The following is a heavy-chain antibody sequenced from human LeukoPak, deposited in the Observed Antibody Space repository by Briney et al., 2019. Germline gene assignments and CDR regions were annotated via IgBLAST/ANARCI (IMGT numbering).Heavy chain of an antibody. CDR3: ARVPGGDYGGTSIAY. V-gene: IGHV3-33*01. J-gene: IGHJ4*02. Sequence: GGSLRLSCAASGFTFSNYGMHWVRQAPGKGLEWVAVIWYDGSNKYYADSVKGRLTISRDNSKNTLYLQMNSLRVEDTAVYYCARVPGGDYGGTSIAYWGQGTLVTVSS. CDR1: GFTFSNYG. D-gene: IGHD4-23*01. CDR2: IWYDGSNK.